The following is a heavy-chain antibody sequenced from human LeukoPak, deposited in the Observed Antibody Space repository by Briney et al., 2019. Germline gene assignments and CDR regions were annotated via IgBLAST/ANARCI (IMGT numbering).Heavy chain of an antibody. J-gene: IGHJ4*02. Sequence: EPLKISCKTSGYKFTNYWIGWVRQMPGKGLEWVGIIHPQESDTKYGPSFQGQVTISVDKSIFTAYLQWSSLKESDTAMYYCARGRQYDFWAARGLDYWGQGTLVTVSS. V-gene: IGHV5-51*01. D-gene: IGHD3-3*01. CDR1: GYKFTNYW. CDR2: IHPQESDT. CDR3: ARGRQYDFWAARGLDY.